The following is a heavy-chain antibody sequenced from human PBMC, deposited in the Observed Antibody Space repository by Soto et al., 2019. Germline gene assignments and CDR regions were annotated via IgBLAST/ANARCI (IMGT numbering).Heavy chain of an antibody. V-gene: IGHV3-11*06. D-gene: IGHD1-1*01. Sequence: PGGSLRLSCAASGFTLRDHYMSWIRQAPGKGLEWIGYSSNSGSFTRYADSVKGRFSISRDNAKSSLYLQISSLRGDDTATYYCVKSGDNYNLLDYWGQGTPVTVSS. J-gene: IGHJ4*02. CDR3: VKSGDNYNLLDY. CDR1: GFTLRDHY. CDR2: SSNSGSFT.